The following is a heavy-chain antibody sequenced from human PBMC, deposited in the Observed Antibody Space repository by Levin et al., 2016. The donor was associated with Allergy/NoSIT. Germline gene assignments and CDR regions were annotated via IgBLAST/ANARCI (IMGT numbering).Heavy chain of an antibody. V-gene: IGHV4-39*01. D-gene: IGHD6-6*01. J-gene: IGHJ4*02. CDR2: ISYSGST. Sequence: WIRQPPGKGLEWIGSISYSGSTHYNPSLKSRVTISVDTSKNQFSLRLSSVTAADTAVYYCARSTIAARLWFDCWGQGTLVTVS. CDR3: ARSTIAARLWFDC.